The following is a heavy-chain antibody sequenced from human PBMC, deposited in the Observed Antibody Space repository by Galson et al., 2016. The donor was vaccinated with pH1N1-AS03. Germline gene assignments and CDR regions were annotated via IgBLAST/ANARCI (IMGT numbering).Heavy chain of an antibody. D-gene: IGHD3-3*01. Sequence: SVKVSCKASGGTFSSYGITWVRQAPGQGLEWMGGIIPIFGTANYAQKFQGRVTITADESTSPAYMELSNLRSEDTAVYYCARDKDDFWSGYSEYWGQGTLVAVSS. CDR2: IIPIFGTA. CDR3: ARDKDDFWSGYSEY. V-gene: IGHV1-69*13. J-gene: IGHJ4*02. CDR1: GGTFSSYG.